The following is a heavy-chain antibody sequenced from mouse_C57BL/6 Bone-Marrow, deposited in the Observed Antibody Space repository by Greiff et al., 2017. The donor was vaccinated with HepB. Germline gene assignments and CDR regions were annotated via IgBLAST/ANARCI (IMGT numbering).Heavy chain of an antibody. Sequence: VQLVESGPGLVQPSQSLSITCTVSGFSLTSYGVHWVRQSPGKGLEWLGVIWRGGSTDYNAAFMSRLSITKDNSKSQVFFKMNSLQADDTAIYYCAKKGSSPYYYAMDYWGQGTSVTVSS. CDR2: IWRGGST. D-gene: IGHD1-1*01. CDR1: GFSLTSYG. J-gene: IGHJ4*01. CDR3: AKKGSSPYYYAMDY. V-gene: IGHV2-5*01.